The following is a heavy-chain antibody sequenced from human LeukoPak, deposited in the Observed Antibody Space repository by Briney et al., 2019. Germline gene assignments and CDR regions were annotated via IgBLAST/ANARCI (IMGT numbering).Heavy chain of an antibody. V-gene: IGHV3-23*01. CDR2: ISGSGGST. CDR3: AKGYYSGCVY. CDR1: GCTFSSFA. Sequence: GGTLRLSCAASGCTFSSFAMSWVRQPPGKGLEWVASISGSGGSTFYADSVKGRFTTSRDNSKNTHYLHMSSLRAEDTAVYYCAKGYYSGCVYWGQGTLVTVSS. D-gene: IGHD6-19*01. J-gene: IGHJ4*02.